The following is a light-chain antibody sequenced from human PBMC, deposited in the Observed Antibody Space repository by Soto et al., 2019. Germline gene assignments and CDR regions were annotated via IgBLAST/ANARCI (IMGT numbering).Light chain of an antibody. CDR3: HSYGRSRRGYVV. CDR1: SSNIGAGYD. Sequence: QSVLTQPPSVSGAPGQRVTISCTGSSSNIGAGYDVHWYQQLPGTAPNLLIYSNSNRPSGVPDRFSGAKYGTSAALAITGLQAEDEADDYCHSYGRSRRGYVVFGGGTKLTVL. V-gene: IGLV1-40*01. CDR2: SNS. J-gene: IGLJ2*01.